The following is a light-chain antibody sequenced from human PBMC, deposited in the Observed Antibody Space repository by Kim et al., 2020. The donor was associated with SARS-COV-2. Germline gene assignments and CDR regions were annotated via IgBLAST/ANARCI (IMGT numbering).Light chain of an antibody. CDR1: ESVAGS. CDR3: QQYSNWFPIT. CDR2: EAS. V-gene: IGKV3-15*01. Sequence: VMTQSPAILSVSPGERATLPCRASESVAGSLAWYQQKPGQAPRLLIYEASTRATAIPARFSGSGSGTDFTLTISSLQSEDFAVYYCQQYSNWFPITFGQGTRLEIK. J-gene: IGKJ5*01.